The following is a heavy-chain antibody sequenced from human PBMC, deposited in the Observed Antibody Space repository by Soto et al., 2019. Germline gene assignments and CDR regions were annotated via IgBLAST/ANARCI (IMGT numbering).Heavy chain of an antibody. CDR1: GFTFSSYA. CDR2: ISGSGGST. D-gene: IGHD6-19*01. Sequence: PVGSLRLSCAASGFTFSSYAMSWVRQAPGKGLEWVSAISGSGGSTYYADSVKGRFTISRDNSKNTLYLQMNSLRAEDTAVYYCAKFGDSSGWLGWFDYWGQGTLVNAPQ. CDR3: AKFGDSSGWLGWFDY. V-gene: IGHV3-23*01. J-gene: IGHJ4*02.